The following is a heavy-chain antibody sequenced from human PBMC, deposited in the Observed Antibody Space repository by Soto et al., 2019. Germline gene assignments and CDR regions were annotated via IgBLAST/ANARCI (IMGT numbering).Heavy chain of an antibody. CDR2: IIPITGTA. CDR1: GGTFGSYA. D-gene: IGHD2-2*01. CDR3: ARSQGSSTSLEIYYYYYYGMDV. V-gene: IGHV1-69*01. Sequence: QVQLVQSGAEVKKPGSSVKVSCKASGGTFGSYAISWVLQAPGQGPEWMGGIIPITGTANYAQKFQGRVTITADESTSTASMQLSSLRSEDTAVYYCARSQGSSTSLEIYYYYYYGMDVWGQGTTVTVSS. J-gene: IGHJ6*02.